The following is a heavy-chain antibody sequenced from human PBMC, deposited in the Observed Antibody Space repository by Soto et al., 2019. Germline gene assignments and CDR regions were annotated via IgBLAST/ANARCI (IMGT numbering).Heavy chain of an antibody. V-gene: IGHV1-69*05. J-gene: IGHJ6*02. Sequence: SVKVSCKASGGTFSSYAISWVRQAPGQGLEWMGGIIPIFGTANYAQKFQGRVTMTRDTSTSTVYMELSSLRSEDSAVYYCARDSYSSSWRYYYYTMDVWRQGTTVTVSS. CDR2: IIPIFGTA. CDR1: GGTFSSYA. CDR3: ARDSYSSSWRYYYYTMDV. D-gene: IGHD6-13*01.